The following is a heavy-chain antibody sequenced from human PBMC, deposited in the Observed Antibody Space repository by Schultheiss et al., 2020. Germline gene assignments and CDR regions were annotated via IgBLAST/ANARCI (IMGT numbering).Heavy chain of an antibody. CDR2: IYYSGST. V-gene: IGHV4-39*07. J-gene: IGHJ5*02. CDR3: ARSVQSARGLLLGWFDP. D-gene: IGHD2-15*01. Sequence: SETLSLTCTVSGGSISSSSYYWGWIRQPPGKGLEWIGSIYYSGSTYYNPSLKSRVTISVDTSKNQFSLKLSSVTAAAAAVYYCARSVQSARGLLLGWFDPWGQGTLVTVSS. CDR1: GGSISSSSYY.